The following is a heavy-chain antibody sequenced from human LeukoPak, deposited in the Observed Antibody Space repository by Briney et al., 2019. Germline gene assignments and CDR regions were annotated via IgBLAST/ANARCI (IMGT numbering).Heavy chain of an antibody. CDR3: GRVWFGESHFDY. D-gene: IGHD3-10*01. Sequence: PSQTLSLTCTVSGGSISSGGYYWSWIRQHPGKGLEWIGYIYYSGSTYYNPSLKSRVTISVDTSENQFSLKLSSVTAADTAVYYCGRVWFGESHFDYWGQGTLVTVSS. CDR1: GGSISSGGYY. CDR2: IYYSGST. J-gene: IGHJ4*02. V-gene: IGHV4-31*03.